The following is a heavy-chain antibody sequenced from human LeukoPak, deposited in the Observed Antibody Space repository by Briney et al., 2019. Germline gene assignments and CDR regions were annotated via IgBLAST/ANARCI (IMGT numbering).Heavy chain of an antibody. CDR1: GFTFSSYA. J-gene: IGHJ4*02. Sequence: GGSLRLSCAASGFTFSSYAMSWVRQAPGKGLEWVSGISGSGGSTYYADSVKGRFTISRGNSKNTLYLQMNSLRAEDTAVYYCAKPQQVVEDYLDYWGQGTLVTVSS. D-gene: IGHD6-13*01. CDR2: ISGSGGST. CDR3: AKPQQVVEDYLDY. V-gene: IGHV3-23*01.